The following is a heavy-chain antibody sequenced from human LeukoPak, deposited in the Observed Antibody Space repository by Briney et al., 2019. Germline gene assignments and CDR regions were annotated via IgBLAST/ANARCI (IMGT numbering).Heavy chain of an antibody. CDR3: VRGYSFGPYGMDV. D-gene: IGHD2-15*01. J-gene: IGHJ6*02. CDR1: GFPFSRYA. V-gene: IGHV3-64D*09. CDR2: ISDSGGST. Sequence: GGSLRLSCSASGFPFSRYAMHWVRQAPGKGLEYVSAISDSGGSTYYADSVKGRFPISRDNSKNTLYLQMSSLRAEDTAVYFCVRGYSFGPYGMDVWGQGTTVTVSS.